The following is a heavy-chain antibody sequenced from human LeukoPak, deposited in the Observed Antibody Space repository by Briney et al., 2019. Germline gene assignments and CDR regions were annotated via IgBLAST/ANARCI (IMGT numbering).Heavy chain of an antibody. CDR2: IYNSGST. CDR3: ATGRWELLT. J-gene: IGHJ5*02. CDR1: GVSISIYY. D-gene: IGHD1-26*01. Sequence: SETLSLTCTVSGVSISIYYWSWIRQPPGKGLEWIGYIYNSGSTNYNPSLKSRVTISVDTSKNQFSLKLSSVTAADTAVYYCATGRWELLTWGQGTLVTVSS. V-gene: IGHV4-59*01.